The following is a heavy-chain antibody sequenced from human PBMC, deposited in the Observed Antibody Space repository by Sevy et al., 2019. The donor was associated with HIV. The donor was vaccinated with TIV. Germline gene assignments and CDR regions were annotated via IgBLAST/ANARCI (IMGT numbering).Heavy chain of an antibody. CDR2: INHTGTL. J-gene: IGHJ4*02. CDR1: GGSFSGYF. D-gene: IGHD2-2*01. V-gene: IGHV4-34*01. CDR3: ARGRQAYVVVVPSTVPFHY. Sequence: SETLSLTCAVYGGSFSGYFWNWIRRSLGKGLEWIGEINHTGTLKYNPSLKSRVTISVDASKNQLSLHLSSVTAADTAIYYSARGRQAYVVVVPSTVPFHYWGQGALVTVSS.